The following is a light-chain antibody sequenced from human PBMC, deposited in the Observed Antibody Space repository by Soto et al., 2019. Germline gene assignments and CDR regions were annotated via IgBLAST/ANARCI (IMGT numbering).Light chain of an antibody. J-gene: IGKJ5*01. V-gene: IGKV1-12*02. CDR3: QQANSFPSIT. Sequence: DIQMTQSPSSLSASVGDRVTITCRASQDISSWLAWYQQKPGTAPKLLIYAASTLQSGVPSRFSGSGSGTDFTLTISSLQPEDFATYYCQQANSFPSITFGQGTLLEVK. CDR1: QDISSW. CDR2: AAS.